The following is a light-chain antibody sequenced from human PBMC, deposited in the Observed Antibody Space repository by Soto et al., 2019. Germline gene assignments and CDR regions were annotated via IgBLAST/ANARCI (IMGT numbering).Light chain of an antibody. V-gene: IGLV1-47*01. CDR3: ATWDDSLNGFYV. CDR2: RNN. CDR1: TSNIGSNY. Sequence: QSVLTQPPSASGTPGQGVTISCSGSTSNIGSNYVYWYQQLPGTAPKLLIYRNNQRPSGVPDRFSGSKSGTSASLAISGLRSGDEADYFCATWDDSLNGFYVFGTGTKV. J-gene: IGLJ1*01.